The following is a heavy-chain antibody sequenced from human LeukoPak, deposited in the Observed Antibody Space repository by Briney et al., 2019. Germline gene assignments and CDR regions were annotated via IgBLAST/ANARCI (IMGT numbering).Heavy chain of an antibody. CDR2: ISAYNGNT. D-gene: IGHD5-18*01. CDR1: GYTFTSYG. Sequence: ASVKVSCKASGYTFTSYGISWVRQAPGQGLEWMGWISAYNGNTNYAQKLQGRVTMTTDTSTSTAYMELRSLRSDDTAVYCCARAGNTAMVNYFDYWGQGTLVTVSS. V-gene: IGHV1-18*01. CDR3: ARAGNTAMVNYFDY. J-gene: IGHJ4*02.